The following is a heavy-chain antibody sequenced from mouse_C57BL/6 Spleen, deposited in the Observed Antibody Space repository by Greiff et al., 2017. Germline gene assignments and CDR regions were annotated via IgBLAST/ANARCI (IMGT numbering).Heavy chain of an antibody. D-gene: IGHD2-3*01. CDR1: GFSLTSYG. J-gene: IGHJ4*01. Sequence: QVHVKQSGPGLVQPSQSLSITCTVSGFSLTSYGVHWVRQSPGKGLEWLGVIWRGGSTDYNAAFMSRLSITKDNSKSQVFFKMNSLQADDTAIYYCAKERDGYYAMDYWGQGTSVTVSS. CDR2: IWRGGST. CDR3: AKERDGYYAMDY. V-gene: IGHV2-5*01.